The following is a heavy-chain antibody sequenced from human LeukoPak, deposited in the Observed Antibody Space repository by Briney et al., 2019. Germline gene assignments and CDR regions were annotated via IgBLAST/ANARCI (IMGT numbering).Heavy chain of an antibody. CDR3: ARGTLDDSSGYYNGEHFDY. Sequence: PGGSLRLSCAASGFTFSSYEMNWVRQAPGKGLEWVSYISSSGSTIYYADSVKGRFTISRDNAKNSLYLQMNSLRAEDTAVYYCARGTLDDSSGYYNGEHFDYWGQGTLVTVSS. V-gene: IGHV3-48*03. CDR1: GFTFSSYE. D-gene: IGHD3-22*01. CDR2: ISSSGSTI. J-gene: IGHJ4*02.